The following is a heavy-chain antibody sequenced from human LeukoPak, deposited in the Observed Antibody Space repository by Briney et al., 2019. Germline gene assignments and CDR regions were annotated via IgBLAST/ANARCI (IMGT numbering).Heavy chain of an antibody. J-gene: IGHJ5*02. D-gene: IGHD1-26*01. Sequence: GGSLRLSCAASGFTVSSNYMSWVRQAPGKGLEWVSVIYSGGSTYYADSVKGRFTISRDNSKNTLYLQMNSLRAEDTAVYYCARWELRSTGANWFDPWGQGTLVTVSS. CDR3: ARWELRSTGANWFDP. CDR2: IYSGGST. V-gene: IGHV3-53*05. CDR1: GFTVSSNY.